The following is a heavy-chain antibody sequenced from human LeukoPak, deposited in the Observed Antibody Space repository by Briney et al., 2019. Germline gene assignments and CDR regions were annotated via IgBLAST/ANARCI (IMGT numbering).Heavy chain of an antibody. J-gene: IGHJ4*02. CDR3: ARGLWGPIDY. V-gene: IGHV4-4*02. D-gene: IGHD2-21*01. CDR1: GGSISSSNW. Sequence: SETLSLTCAVSGGSISSSNWWSWVRQPPGKGLEWIGEIYHSGSTNYNPSLKSRVTISVDTSKNQFSLKLSSVTAADTAVYYCARGLWGPIDYWGQGTLVTVSP. CDR2: IYHSGST.